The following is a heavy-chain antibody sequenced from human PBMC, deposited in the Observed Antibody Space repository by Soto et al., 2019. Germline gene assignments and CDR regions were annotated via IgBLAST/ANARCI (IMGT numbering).Heavy chain of an antibody. CDR2: IYYSGST. CDR3: AKEPVGPDWYFDL. Sequence: SETLSVTCTVSGGSISSGGYYWSWIRQHPGKGLEWIGYIYYSGSTYYNPSLKSRVTISVDTSKNQFSLKLSSVTAADTAVYYCAKEPVGPDWYFDLWGRGTLVAVSS. CDR1: GGSISSGGYY. V-gene: IGHV4-31*03. J-gene: IGHJ2*01.